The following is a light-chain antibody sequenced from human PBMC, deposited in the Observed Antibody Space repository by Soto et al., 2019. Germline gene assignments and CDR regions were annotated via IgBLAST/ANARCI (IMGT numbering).Light chain of an antibody. V-gene: IGLV2-14*01. Sequence: QSALTQPASVSGSPGQSITISCTGTSSDVGGYNYVSWYQQHPGKAPKLMIYEVSNRPSGVSNRFSGSKSGNTASLTISVLQAEDEADYYCSSYTTSITHWVFGGGTQLTVL. CDR2: EVS. CDR1: SSDVGGYNY. J-gene: IGLJ3*02. CDR3: SSYTTSITHWV.